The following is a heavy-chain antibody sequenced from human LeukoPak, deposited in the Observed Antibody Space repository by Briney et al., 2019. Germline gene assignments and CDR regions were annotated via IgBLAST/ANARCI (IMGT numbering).Heavy chain of an antibody. CDR1: GFTFSSYG. Sequence: GGSLRLSCAASGFTFSSYGVHWVRQAPGKGLEWVAFIRYDGSNKYYADSVKGRFTISRDNSKNTLYLQMNSLRTEDTALYYCAAPERYCSSTSCPIDYWGQGTLVTVSS. D-gene: IGHD2-2*01. CDR2: IRYDGSNK. V-gene: IGHV3-30*02. CDR3: AAPERYCSSTSCPIDY. J-gene: IGHJ4*02.